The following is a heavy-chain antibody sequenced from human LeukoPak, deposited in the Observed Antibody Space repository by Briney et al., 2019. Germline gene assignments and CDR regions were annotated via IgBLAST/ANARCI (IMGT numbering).Heavy chain of an antibody. CDR3: ARAPSRYNWNYVIAFDI. J-gene: IGHJ3*02. CDR1: GGSISSGGYF. Sequence: SETLSLTCNVSGGSISSGGYFWSWVRQPPGKGLEWIGYIYHGGNTYYNPSLKSRVTMSEDTSKNQFSLKLSSVTAADTAVYYCARAPSRYNWNYVIAFDIWGQGTMVTVSS. CDR2: IYHGGNT. V-gene: IGHV4-30-2*01. D-gene: IGHD1-7*01.